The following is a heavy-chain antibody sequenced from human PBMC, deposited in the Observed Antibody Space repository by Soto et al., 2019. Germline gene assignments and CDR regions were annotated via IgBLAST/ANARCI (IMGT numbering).Heavy chain of an antibody. J-gene: IGHJ6*02. Sequence: QMQLVQSGPEVQKPGTSVKVSCKASGFTFTASAVQWVRQARGQRLEGIGWIVVGSGKTNYAENFRERVNKTRDTATSTAYMEVTGLRSEDTAVYYCAGGGYAKLLYYPSSYYYGMDVWGQGTTVTVSS. CDR3: AGGGYAKLLYYPSSYYYGMDV. CDR2: IVVGSGKT. CDR1: GFTFTASA. D-gene: IGHD3-22*01. V-gene: IGHV1-58*01.